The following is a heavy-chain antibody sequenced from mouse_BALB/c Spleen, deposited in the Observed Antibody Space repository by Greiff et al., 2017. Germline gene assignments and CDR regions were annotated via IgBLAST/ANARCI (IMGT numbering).Heavy chain of an antibody. Sequence: EVQLVESGGDLVKPGGSLKLSCAASGFTFSSYGMSWVRQTPDKGLEWVATISSGGSYTYYPDSVKGRFTITRDNAKNTLYLQMSSLKSEDTAMYYYARDTGYVTYWYFDVWGAGTTVTVSS. J-gene: IGHJ1*01. CDR1: GFTFSSYG. CDR2: ISSGGSYT. D-gene: IGHD3-1*01. CDR3: ARDTGYVTYWYFDV. V-gene: IGHV5-6*01.